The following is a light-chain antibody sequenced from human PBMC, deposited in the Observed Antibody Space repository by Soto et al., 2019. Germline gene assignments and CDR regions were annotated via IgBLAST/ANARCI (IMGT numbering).Light chain of an antibody. CDR2: DAS. CDR3: HQYSNWPLT. J-gene: IGKJ4*01. Sequence: EIVMTQSPATLSVSPGERATLSCRASQSVSSNFAWYQQKPGQAPRLLIYDASTRATGIPARFSGSGSGTEFTLTISSLQSEDFAVYYCHQYSNWPLTFGGGTKVDIK. CDR1: QSVSSN. V-gene: IGKV3-15*01.